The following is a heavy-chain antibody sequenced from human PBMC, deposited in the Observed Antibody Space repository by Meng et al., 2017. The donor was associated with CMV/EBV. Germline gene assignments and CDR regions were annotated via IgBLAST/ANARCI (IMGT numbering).Heavy chain of an antibody. D-gene: IGHD3-3*01. J-gene: IGHJ5*02. CDR3: ARGHDFWSGYYLFDP. CDR1: GGSVSIGSYY. Sequence: SGGSVSIGSYYWTWTRQPPGKGLEWIGYAYYNGGTNYSPSLKSRVTILIDASKNQFSLELTSVTAADTAVYYCARGHDFWSGYYLFDPWGQGTLVTVSS. V-gene: IGHV4-61*01. CDR2: AYYNGGT.